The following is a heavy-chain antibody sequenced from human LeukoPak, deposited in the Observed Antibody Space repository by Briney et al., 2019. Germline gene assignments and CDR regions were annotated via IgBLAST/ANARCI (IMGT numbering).Heavy chain of an antibody. D-gene: IGHD4-11*01. CDR1: GYAFTSYH. CDR2: IIPSSGST. Sequence: ASVKVSCKASGYAFTSYHIHWMRQAPGQGLGWMGIIIPSSGSTTYAQKFQGRVTMTRDTSTSTVYMELSSLTSDDTAVYFCARSDYNDYRGLGFWGQGALVTVSS. V-gene: IGHV1-46*01. CDR3: ARSDYNDYRGLGF. J-gene: IGHJ4*02.